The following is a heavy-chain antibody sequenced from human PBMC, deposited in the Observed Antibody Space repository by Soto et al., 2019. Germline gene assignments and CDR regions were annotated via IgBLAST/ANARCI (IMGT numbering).Heavy chain of an antibody. Sequence: QVQLQQWGAGLLKPSETLSLTCAVYGGSFSGYYWSWLRQPPGKGPEWIGEINHSGNTKYTPSLESRVTISVDPSKNRFSLKLNSVSAADRAGYYCARTGGMDVWSQGATVTVSS. CDR2: INHSGNT. J-gene: IGHJ6*02. CDR1: GGSFSGYY. V-gene: IGHV4-34*01. CDR3: ARTGGMDV.